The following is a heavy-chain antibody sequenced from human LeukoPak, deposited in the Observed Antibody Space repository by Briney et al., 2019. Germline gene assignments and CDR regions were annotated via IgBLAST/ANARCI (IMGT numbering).Heavy chain of an antibody. Sequence: GGSLRLSCAASGFTVSSNYMSWVRQAPGKGLEWVSIFYRGGSTYYADSVKGRFTVSRDNSKNILYLQMNSLRAEDTAVYYCARSRDGSGSYFYYFYIDVWGKGTTV. CDR1: GFTVSSNY. CDR2: FYRGGST. J-gene: IGHJ6*03. CDR3: ARSRDGSGSYFYYFYIDV. D-gene: IGHD3-10*01. V-gene: IGHV3-66*01.